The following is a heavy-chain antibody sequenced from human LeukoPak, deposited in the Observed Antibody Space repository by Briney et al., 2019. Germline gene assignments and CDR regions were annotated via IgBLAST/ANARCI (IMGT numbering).Heavy chain of an antibody. J-gene: IGHJ4*02. D-gene: IGHD3-10*01. CDR1: GGSISSYY. V-gene: IGHV4-59*01. CDR2: IYYSGST. CDR3: ARAQFLVRFDY. Sequence: PSETLSLTCTVSGGSISSYYWSWIRQPPGKGLEWIGYIYYSGSTNYNPSLKSRVTISVDTSKNQFSLKLSSVTAADTAVYYCARAQFLVRFDYWGQGTLVTVSS.